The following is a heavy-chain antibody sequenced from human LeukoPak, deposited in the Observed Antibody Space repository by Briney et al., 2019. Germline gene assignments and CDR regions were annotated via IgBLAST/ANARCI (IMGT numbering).Heavy chain of an antibody. CDR3: AKGEQTTTSVY. D-gene: IGHD1-26*01. J-gene: IGHJ4*02. CDR2: INPNSGGT. Sequence: EASVKVSCKASGYTFTGYYMHWVRQAPGQGLEWMGRINPNSGGTNYAQKFQGRVTMTRDTSISTAYMELSRLKSDDTAVYYCAKGEQTTTSVYWGQGTLVTVSP. CDR1: GYTFTGYY. V-gene: IGHV1-2*06.